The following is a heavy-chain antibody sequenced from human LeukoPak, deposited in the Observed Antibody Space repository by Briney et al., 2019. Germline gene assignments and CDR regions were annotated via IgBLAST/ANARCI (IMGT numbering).Heavy chain of an antibody. D-gene: IGHD1-26*01. CDR1: GFTVSSYA. CDR2: ISGNGGST. CDR3: ARSGGSYWY. J-gene: IGHJ4*02. V-gene: IGHV3-23*01. Sequence: GGSLRLSCAASGFTVSSYAMSWVRQAPGKGLEWVSGISGNGGSTYYADSVKGRFTFSRDNSKNTQFLQMNSLRAEDTAVYYCARSGGSYWYWGQGTLVTVSS.